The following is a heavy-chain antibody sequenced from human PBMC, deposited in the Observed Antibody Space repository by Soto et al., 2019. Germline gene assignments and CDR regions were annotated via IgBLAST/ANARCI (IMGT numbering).Heavy chain of an antibody. CDR2: IYYSGST. CDR3: ARDARDRSYYYYGMDV. J-gene: IGHJ6*02. Sequence: KTSETLSLTCTVSGGSISSGDYYWSWIRQPPGKGLEWIGYIYYSGSTYYNPSLKSRVTISVDTSKNQFSLKLSSVTAADTAVYYCARDARDRSYYYYGMDVWGQGTTVTVSS. CDR1: GGSISSGDYY. V-gene: IGHV4-30-4*01.